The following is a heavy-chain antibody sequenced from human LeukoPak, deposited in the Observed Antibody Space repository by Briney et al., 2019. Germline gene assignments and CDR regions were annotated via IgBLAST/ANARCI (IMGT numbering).Heavy chain of an antibody. CDR1: GFTFSTYW. CDR3: ARDYWASDY. D-gene: IGHD2-8*02. Sequence: PGGSLRLSCAASGFTFSTYWMSWVRRAPGKGLEWVANIKEDGSERYYVDSVKGRFTISRDNARNSLYLQMNSLRAEDTAVYYCARDYWASDYWGQGTLVTVSS. J-gene: IGHJ4*02. CDR2: IKEDGSER. V-gene: IGHV3-7*01.